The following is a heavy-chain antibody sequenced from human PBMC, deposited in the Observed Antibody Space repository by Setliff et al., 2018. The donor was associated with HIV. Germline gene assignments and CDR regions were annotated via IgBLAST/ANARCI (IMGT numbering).Heavy chain of an antibody. Sequence: PGGSLRLSCAASGFTFSNYGMHWVRQAPGKGLEWVSVIWYDGSNKYYTDSVKGRFTISRDNSKNTLYLQMNSLRAEDTAVYYCARVSELLAYYMDVWGKGTTVTVSS. V-gene: IGHV3-33*01. J-gene: IGHJ6*03. CDR2: IWYDGSNK. CDR1: GFTFSNYG. D-gene: IGHD1-26*01. CDR3: ARVSELLAYYMDV.